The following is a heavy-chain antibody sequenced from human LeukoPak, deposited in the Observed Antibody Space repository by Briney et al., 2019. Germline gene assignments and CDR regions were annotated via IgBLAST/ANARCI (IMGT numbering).Heavy chain of an antibody. CDR1: GYTFTGYY. D-gene: IGHD3-10*01. CDR2: INPNSGGT. V-gene: IGHV1-2*02. J-gene: IGHJ4*02. Sequence: ASVKVSCKASGYTFTGYYIHWVRQAPGQGLEWMGWINPNSGGTNYAQNFQGRVTMTSDTSTYTTHMELSRLRSDDTAVYYCAREAGYMVRGVINYWGQGTLVTVSS. CDR3: AREAGYMVRGVINY.